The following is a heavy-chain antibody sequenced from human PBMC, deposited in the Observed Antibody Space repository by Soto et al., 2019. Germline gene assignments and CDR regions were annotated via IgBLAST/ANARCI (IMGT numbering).Heavy chain of an antibody. Sequence: EVQLLESGGGLVQPGGSLRLSCAASGFTFSSYAMNWVRQAPGKGLEWVSTISGSGGDTYYADSVKGRFSIPRDNSKYTLSRQMDSLRAEDTAVYYCAKGGRSSSGLDFDYWGQGTLVTVSS. J-gene: IGHJ4*02. V-gene: IGHV3-23*01. CDR2: ISGSGGDT. D-gene: IGHD6-6*01. CDR1: GFTFSSYA. CDR3: AKGGRSSSGLDFDY.